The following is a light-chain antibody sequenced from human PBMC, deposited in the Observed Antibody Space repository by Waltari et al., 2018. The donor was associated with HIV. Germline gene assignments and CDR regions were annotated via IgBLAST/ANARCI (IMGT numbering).Light chain of an antibody. Sequence: DIVLTQSPGTLSLSPAERATLSCRASQSVSSNYLAWYQQKPGQALRLLIYGASSRASGIPDRFGGSGSGTDFTLTISRLEPEDFAVYYCQQYGSSPSWTFGQGTKVEIK. CDR2: GAS. CDR1: QSVSSNY. V-gene: IGKV3-20*01. CDR3: QQYGSSPSWT. J-gene: IGKJ1*01.